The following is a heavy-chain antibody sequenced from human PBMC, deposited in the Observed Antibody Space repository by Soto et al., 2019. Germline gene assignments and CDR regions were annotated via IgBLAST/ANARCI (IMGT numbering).Heavy chain of an antibody. V-gene: IGHV1-3*01. D-gene: IGHD3-10*01. CDR2: INAGNGNS. Sequence: QVQLVQSGAEVKKPGASVKVSCKASGYTFTTYAMHWVRQAPGQTLEWMGWINAGNGNSKYSQKFQGRVTITRDTSASTAYMELSSLRCEDVAVYYCARGSMAPRYYYYVMDVWGQGTTVTVSS. J-gene: IGHJ6*02. CDR1: GYTFTTYA. CDR3: ARGSMAPRYYYYVMDV.